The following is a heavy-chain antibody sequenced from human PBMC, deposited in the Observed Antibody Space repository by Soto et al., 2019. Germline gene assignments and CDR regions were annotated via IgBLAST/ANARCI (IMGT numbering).Heavy chain of an antibody. CDR1: GGSFRGYY. Sequence: QVQLQQWGAGLLKPSETLSLTCAVYGGSFRGYYWSWIRQPPGKGLEWIGEINHSGSTNYNPSLKSRVTISVDTSKNQFSLKRSSVTAADTAVYYCARGGGTGLAYWGHGTLVTVSS. CDR3: ARGGGTGLAY. CDR2: INHSGST. J-gene: IGHJ4*01. V-gene: IGHV4-34*01. D-gene: IGHD3-9*01.